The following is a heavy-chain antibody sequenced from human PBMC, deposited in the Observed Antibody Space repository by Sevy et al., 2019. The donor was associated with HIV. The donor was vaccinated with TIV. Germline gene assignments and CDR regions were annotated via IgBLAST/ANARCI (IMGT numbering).Heavy chain of an antibody. J-gene: IGHJ6*02. Sequence: SETLSLTCTVSGGSISSSSYYWGWIRQPPGKGLEWIGSIYYSGSTYYNPSLKSRVTISVDTSKNQFSLKLSSVTAADTAVYYCASTRYYYDSSGYYYYHYGMDVWGQGTTVTVSS. V-gene: IGHV4-39*01. CDR2: IYYSGST. CDR1: GGSISSSSYY. D-gene: IGHD3-22*01. CDR3: ASTRYYYDSSGYYYYHYGMDV.